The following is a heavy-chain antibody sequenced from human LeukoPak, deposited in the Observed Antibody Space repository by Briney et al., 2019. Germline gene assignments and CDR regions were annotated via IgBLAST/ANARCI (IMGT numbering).Heavy chain of an antibody. CDR3: ARGAAWFGELPDFDY. V-gene: IGHV4-34*01. D-gene: IGHD3-10*01. CDR1: GGSFSGYY. Sequence: SETLSLTCAVYGGSFSGYYWSWIRQPPGKGLEWIGEINHSGSTNYNPSLKSRVTISVDTSKNQLSLKLSSVTAADTAVYYCARGAAWFGELPDFDYWGQGTLVTVSS. J-gene: IGHJ4*02. CDR2: INHSGST.